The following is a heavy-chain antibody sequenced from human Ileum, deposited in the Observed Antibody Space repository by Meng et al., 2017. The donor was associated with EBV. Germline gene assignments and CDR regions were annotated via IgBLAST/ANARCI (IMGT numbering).Heavy chain of an antibody. CDR3: ARSIVVVPAAIYY. CDR2: IYYSGST. D-gene: IGHD2-2*01. J-gene: IGHJ4*02. CDR1: GGSIRSSSSY. Sequence: LQLQYAGPVLVNPSDTQSLTCTVPGGSIRSSSSYWGWIRRHPGKGLEWIGSIYYSGSTYYNPSLKSRVTISVDTSKNQFSLKLSSVTAADTAVYYCARSIVVVPAAIYYWGQGTLVTVSS. V-gene: IGHV4-39*01.